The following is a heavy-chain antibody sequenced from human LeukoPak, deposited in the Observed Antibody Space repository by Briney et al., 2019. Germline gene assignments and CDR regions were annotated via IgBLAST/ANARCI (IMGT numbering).Heavy chain of an antibody. D-gene: IGHD1-1*01. J-gene: IGHJ6*03. CDR2: IYHSGST. CDR3: ARTYNRFYYYYMDV. Sequence: PSETLSLTCTVSGYSISSGYYWGWIRQPPGKGLEWIGSIYHSGSTYYNPSLKSRVTISVDTSKNQFSLKLSSVTAADTAVYYCARTYNRFYYYYMDVWGKGTTVTVSS. V-gene: IGHV4-38-2*02. CDR1: GYSISSGYY.